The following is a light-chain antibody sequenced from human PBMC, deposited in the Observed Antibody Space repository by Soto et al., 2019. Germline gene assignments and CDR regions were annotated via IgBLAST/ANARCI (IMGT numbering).Light chain of an antibody. CDR3: QQSYRIPPWT. CDR1: QSISTF. J-gene: IGKJ1*01. CDR2: AAS. V-gene: IGKV1-39*01. Sequence: DSQMTQSPSSLSASVGDRVTITGRESQSISTFLNWYQQRPGKAPELLIYAASNLQSGVPSRFSGSGSGTDFALNISSLQPEDFATYYCQQSYRIPPWTFGQGTKVDI.